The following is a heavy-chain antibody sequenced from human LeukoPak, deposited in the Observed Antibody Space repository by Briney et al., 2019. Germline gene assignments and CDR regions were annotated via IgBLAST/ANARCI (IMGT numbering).Heavy chain of an antibody. CDR1: GFTFSTYA. V-gene: IGHV3-23*01. CDR2: ISGSGGFT. D-gene: IGHD3-10*01. CDR3: AKHKGSGSYYLYSFDY. J-gene: IGHJ4*02. Sequence: PGGSLRLSCAASGFTFSTYAMSWVRQAPGKGLEWVSSISGSGGFTYYADSVKGRFTISRDNSENTLYLQMNSLRAEDTAVYYCAKHKGSGSYYLYSFDYWGQGTLVNVSS.